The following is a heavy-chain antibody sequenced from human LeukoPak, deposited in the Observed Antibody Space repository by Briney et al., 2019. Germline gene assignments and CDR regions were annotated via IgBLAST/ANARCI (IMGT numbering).Heavy chain of an antibody. D-gene: IGHD2-8*01. J-gene: IGHJ3*02. CDR1: GGTFSSYA. CDR3: AREGMYESDAFDI. Sequence: ASVKVSCKASGGTFSSYAISWVRQAPGQGLEWMGGIIPIFGTANYAQKFQGRVTITADESTSTAYMELSSLRSEDTAVYYCAREGMYESDAFDIWGQGTMVTVSS. V-gene: IGHV1-69*13. CDR2: IIPIFGTA.